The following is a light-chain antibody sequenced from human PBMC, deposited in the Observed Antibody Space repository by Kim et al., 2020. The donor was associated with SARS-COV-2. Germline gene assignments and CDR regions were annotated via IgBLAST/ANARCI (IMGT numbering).Light chain of an antibody. CDR1: QGISNY. Sequence: GDRVTITCRTSQGISNYLAWFQQKPGKLPELLIYSASTLRSGVPSRFSGSGSGTDFTLTISGLQPEDVAVYYCQKYNSPPYTFGQGTKLEI. J-gene: IGKJ2*01. CDR3: QKYNSPPYT. CDR2: SAS. V-gene: IGKV1-27*01.